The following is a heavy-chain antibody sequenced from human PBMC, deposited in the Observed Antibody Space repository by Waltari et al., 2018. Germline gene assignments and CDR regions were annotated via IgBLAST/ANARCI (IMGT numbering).Heavy chain of an antibody. Sequence: QVQLQESGPGLVKPSGTLSLTCAVSGDSISSNNWWSWVRQPPGKGLEWIGEIYHSGSTNYNPSLKSRVTISVDKSKNQFSLNLSSLTAADTAVYYCARVPPNYYGSEKIFDYWGQGTLVTVSS. D-gene: IGHD3-10*01. CDR3: ARVPPNYYGSEKIFDY. J-gene: IGHJ4*02. V-gene: IGHV4-4*02. CDR1: GDSISSNNW. CDR2: IYHSGST.